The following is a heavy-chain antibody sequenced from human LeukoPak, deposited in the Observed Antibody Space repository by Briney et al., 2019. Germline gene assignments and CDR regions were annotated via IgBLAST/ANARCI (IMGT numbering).Heavy chain of an antibody. CDR1: GGYISSSSYY. CDR3: ARALLVGATLFDY. J-gene: IGHJ4*02. CDR2: IYYSGST. Sequence: SETLSLTCTVSGGYISSSSYYWGWIRQPPGKGLEWIGSIYYSGSTYYNPSLKSRVTISVDTSKNQCFLKLSSVTAADTAVYYCARALLVGATLFDYWGQGTLVTVSS. V-gene: IGHV4-39*07. D-gene: IGHD1-26*01.